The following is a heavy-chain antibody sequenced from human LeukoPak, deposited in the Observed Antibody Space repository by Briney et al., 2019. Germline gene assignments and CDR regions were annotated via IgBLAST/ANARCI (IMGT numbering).Heavy chain of an antibody. J-gene: IGHJ4*02. CDR1: GFTFSSYA. V-gene: IGHV3-23*01. Sequence: GGSLRLSCAASGFTFSSYAMSWVRQAPGKGLEWVSAISGSGGSTYYADSMKGRFTISRDNSKNTLYLQMNSLRAEDTAVYYCAKARHGTPLIVATIHIFDYWGQGTLVTVSS. CDR3: AKARHGTPLIVATIHIFDY. D-gene: IGHD5-12*01. CDR2: ISGSGGST.